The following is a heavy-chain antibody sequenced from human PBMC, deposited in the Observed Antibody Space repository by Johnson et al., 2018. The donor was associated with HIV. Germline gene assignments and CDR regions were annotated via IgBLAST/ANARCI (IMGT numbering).Heavy chain of an antibody. Sequence: LVESGGGLVQPGRSLRLSCAASGFTFDDYAMHWVRQAPGKGLEWVSGISWNSGGIGYEDSVKGRFTISRDNAKNSLYLQMNSLRVEDTAVYYCAKGEQLWSVASAFHIWGQGTMLTVSS. CDR1: GFTFDDYA. CDR2: ISWNSGGI. V-gene: IGHV3-9*01. CDR3: AKGEQLWSVASAFHI. D-gene: IGHD5-18*01. J-gene: IGHJ3*02.